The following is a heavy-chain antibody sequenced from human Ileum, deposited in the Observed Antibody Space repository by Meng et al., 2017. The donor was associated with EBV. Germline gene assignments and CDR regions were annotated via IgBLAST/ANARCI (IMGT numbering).Heavy chain of an antibody. CDR2: INADNGNT. CDR3: ARVERGVKFDK. D-gene: IGHD2-21*01. CDR1: GYTFSNYA. Sequence: QVQLLQSGADVKKPGASVKLSCKASGYTFSNYAIHWVRQAPGQRPEWMGWINADNGNTKYSQKFQGRVTITRNTPASTVYMDVRSLRSEDTAVYFCARVERGVKFDKWGQGTLVTVSS. J-gene: IGHJ4*01. V-gene: IGHV1-3*01.